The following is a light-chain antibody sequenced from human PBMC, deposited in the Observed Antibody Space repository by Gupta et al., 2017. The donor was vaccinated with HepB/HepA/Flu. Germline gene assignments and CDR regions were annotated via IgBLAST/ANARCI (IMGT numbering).Light chain of an antibody. CDR3: HQYNSYSSS. CDR2: KAS. CDR1: QSISCR. V-gene: IGKV1-5*03. Sequence: SQMTQSPSILLAYVGDRVTITCRASQSISCRLIWYHQKPGKTPKLLIYKASSLEIGVPSRFIGSGSGTEFTFTISGLQLNVFATYYCHQYNSYSSSFGGGTKVEIK. J-gene: IGKJ4*01.